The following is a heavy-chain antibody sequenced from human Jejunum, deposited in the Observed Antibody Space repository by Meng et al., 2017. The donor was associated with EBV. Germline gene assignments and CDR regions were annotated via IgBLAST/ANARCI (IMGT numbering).Heavy chain of an antibody. Sequence: QGQLKGSGPGRVQPSGTLSLTCPVSGGSINNKNWWHWVRQAPGKGLEWIGEIDHTGTTHYNPSLKSRVTISLGTSMNQFSLELTSPTPADTAVYYCARDSQYLARGYFDYWGQGALVTVFS. CDR1: GGSINNKNW. CDR3: ARDSQYLARGYFDY. J-gene: IGHJ4*02. D-gene: IGHD2/OR15-2a*01. V-gene: IGHV4-4*02. CDR2: IDHTGTT.